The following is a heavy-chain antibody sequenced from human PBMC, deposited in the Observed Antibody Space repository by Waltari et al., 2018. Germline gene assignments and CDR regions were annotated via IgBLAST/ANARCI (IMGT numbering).Heavy chain of an antibody. V-gene: IGHV3-74*01. Sequence: EVQLVESGGGLVQTGGYLRLSCAAAGFSVANNWMHWVRQAPGKGLVWVSRVSSDGSSTDYAASVKGRFTITRDNAQNTLYLQMNSLRAEDTAVYYCTRSALVVQYYFDYWGQGTLVTVSS. D-gene: IGHD2-15*01. CDR1: GFSVANNW. CDR2: VSSDGSST. J-gene: IGHJ4*02. CDR3: TRSALVVQYYFDY.